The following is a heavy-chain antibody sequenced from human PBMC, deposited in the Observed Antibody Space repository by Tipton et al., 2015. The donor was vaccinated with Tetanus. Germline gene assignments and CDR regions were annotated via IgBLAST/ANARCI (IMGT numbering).Heavy chain of an antibody. V-gene: IGHV4-34*01. Sequence: TLSLTCAVYGGSFSGYYWSWIRQPPGKGLEWIGGNNHSGSTNYNPSLKSRVTISVDTSKNHFSLKLSTVTAADTAVYYCARGVVTAIAQWRLWGQGTLVTVSS. D-gene: IGHD2-21*02. CDR3: ARGVVTAIAQWRL. CDR1: GGSFSGYY. J-gene: IGHJ4*02. CDR2: NNHSGST.